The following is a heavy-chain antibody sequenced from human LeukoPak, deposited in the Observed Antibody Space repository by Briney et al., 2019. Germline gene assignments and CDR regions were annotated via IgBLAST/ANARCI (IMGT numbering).Heavy chain of an antibody. J-gene: IGHJ4*02. V-gene: IGHV3-23*01. CDR2: ISASGDST. D-gene: IGHD5-18*01. CDR1: GFTSSSFA. Sequence: GGSLRLSCAASGFTSSSFAMSWVRQAPGKRLEWVSAISASGDSTDYAGSVRGRFTTSRDNSRNMLYLQMNTLRVEDTAVYYSAKGYYTYGNDYFDCWGQGTLVIVSS. CDR3: AKGYYTYGNDYFDC.